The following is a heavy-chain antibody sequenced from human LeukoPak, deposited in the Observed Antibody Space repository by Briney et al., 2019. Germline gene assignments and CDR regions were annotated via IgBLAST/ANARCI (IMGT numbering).Heavy chain of an antibody. J-gene: IGHJ4*02. Sequence: SETLSLTCTVSGGSISSYYWSWIRQPPGKGLEWIGSIYHSGSTYYNPSLKSRVTISVDTSKNQFSLKLSSVTAADTAVYYCATLIVVVPAAKGYYFDYWGQGTLVTVSS. V-gene: IGHV4-59*08. CDR2: IYHSGST. CDR3: ATLIVVVPAAKGYYFDY. D-gene: IGHD2-2*01. CDR1: GGSISSYY.